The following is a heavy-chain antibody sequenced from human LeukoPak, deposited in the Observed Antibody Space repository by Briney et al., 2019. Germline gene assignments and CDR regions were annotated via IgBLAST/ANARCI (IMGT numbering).Heavy chain of an antibody. CDR2: ISVNNGNT. CDR3: ARRLYWFDP. CDR1: NYTFTSYG. V-gene: IGHV1-18*01. Sequence: GASVKVSCKASNYTFTSYGISWVRQAPGQGLEWMGWISVNNGNTKYAQKFQGRVTMTTDISTTTAYMELRSLRSDDTAIYYCARRLYWFDPWGRGTLVTVSS. J-gene: IGHJ5*02.